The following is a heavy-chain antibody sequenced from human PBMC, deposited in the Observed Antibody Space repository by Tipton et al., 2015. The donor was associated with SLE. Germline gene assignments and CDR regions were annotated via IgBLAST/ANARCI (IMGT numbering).Heavy chain of an antibody. Sequence: SLRLSCAASGFTFSSYEMNWVRQAPGKGLEWVSVIYSGGSTYYADSVKGRFTISRDNAKNSLYLQMNSLRAEDTAVYYCARVGPTTVTTPRWFDPWGQGTLVTVSS. CDR1: GFTFSSYE. D-gene: IGHD4-17*01. J-gene: IGHJ5*02. CDR3: ARVGPTTVTTPRWFDP. CDR2: IYSGGST. V-gene: IGHV3-66*01.